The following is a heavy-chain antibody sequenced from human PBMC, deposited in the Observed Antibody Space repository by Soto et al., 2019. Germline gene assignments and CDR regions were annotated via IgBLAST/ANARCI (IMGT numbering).Heavy chain of an antibody. CDR1: GYSFTSYW. V-gene: IGHV5-51*01. CDR2: IYPGDSDT. J-gene: IGHJ4*02. CDR3: ARHPATLLWSPSFAY. Sequence: GESLKISCKGSGYSFTSYWIGWVRQMPGKGLEWMGIIYPGDSDTRYSPSFQGQVTISADKSISTAYLQWSSLKASDTAMYYCARHPATLLWSPSFAYWGQGTLVTVSS. D-gene: IGHD3-10*01.